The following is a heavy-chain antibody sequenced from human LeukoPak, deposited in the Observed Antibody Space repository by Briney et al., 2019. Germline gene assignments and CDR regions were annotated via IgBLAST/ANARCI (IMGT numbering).Heavy chain of an antibody. CDR2: ISSSGSGDNT. J-gene: IGHJ4*02. CDR1: GVTLSSFA. Sequence: PGGSLRLSCAASGVTLSSFAMSWARQAPGKGLEWVSGISSSGSGDNTYYADSVKGRFTISRDSSKNTLFLHMNTLRAEDTAVYYCAKWKYSNSGIDDYWGQGTLVTVSS. V-gene: IGHV3-23*01. D-gene: IGHD6-6*01. CDR3: AKWKYSNSGIDDY.